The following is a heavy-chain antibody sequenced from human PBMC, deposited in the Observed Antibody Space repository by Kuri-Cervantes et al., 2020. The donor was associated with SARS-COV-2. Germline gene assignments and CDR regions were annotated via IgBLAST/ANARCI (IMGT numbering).Heavy chain of an antibody. CDR1: GFNFSRTD. CDR2: ISYDGKNK. Sequence: GESLKISCAASGFNFSRTDMHWVRQAPGKGLEWVAFISYDGKNKKCIASGKGRFTISRDNSQNTLYLQMKSLTSEDTAIYYCAKDRVGVHDFWGQGTLVTVSS. V-gene: IGHV3-30*18. D-gene: IGHD2-21*01. J-gene: IGHJ4*02. CDR3: AKDRVGVHDF.